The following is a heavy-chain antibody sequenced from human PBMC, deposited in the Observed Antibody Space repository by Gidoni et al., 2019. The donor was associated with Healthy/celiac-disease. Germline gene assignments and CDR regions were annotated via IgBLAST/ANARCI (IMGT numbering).Heavy chain of an antibody. J-gene: IGHJ4*02. V-gene: IGHV3-33*08. Sequence: QVQLVESGGGVVQPGRSLRLSCAASGFTLSSYGMHWVRQAPGKGLEWVAVIWYDGSNKYDADSGKGRFTISRDNSKNTLYLQMNSLRAEDTAVYYCARGGGVIAAAGLGYWGQGTLVTVSS. CDR1: GFTLSSYG. D-gene: IGHD6-13*01. CDR3: ARGGGVIAAAGLGY. CDR2: IWYDGSNK.